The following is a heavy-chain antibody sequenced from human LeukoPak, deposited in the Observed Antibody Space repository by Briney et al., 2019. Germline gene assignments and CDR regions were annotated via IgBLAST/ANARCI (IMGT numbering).Heavy chain of an antibody. V-gene: IGHV5-51*01. D-gene: IGHD2-21*01. CDR2: IYPGDSDT. CDR1: GYSFTSYW. Sequence: GESLKISCKGSGYSFTSYWIGWVRQMPWKGLEWMGIIYPGDSDTRYSPSFQGQVTISADKSISTAYLQWSSLKASDTAMYYCARHADIPYYYYYMDVWGKGTTVTVSS. J-gene: IGHJ6*03. CDR3: ARHADIPYYYYYMDV.